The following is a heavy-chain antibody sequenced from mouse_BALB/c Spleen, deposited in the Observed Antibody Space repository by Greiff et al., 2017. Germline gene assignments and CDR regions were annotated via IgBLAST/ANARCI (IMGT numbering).Heavy chain of an antibody. CDR2: ISSGGST. CDR3: AKEFEGYFDV. Sequence: EVMLVESGGGLVKPGGSLKLSCAASGFTFSSYAMSWVRQTPEKRLEWVASISSGGSTYYPDSVKGRFTISRANARNILYLQMSSLRSEDTAMYYCAKEFEGYFDVWGAGTTVTVSS. V-gene: IGHV5-6-5*01. CDR1: GFTFSSYA. J-gene: IGHJ1*01.